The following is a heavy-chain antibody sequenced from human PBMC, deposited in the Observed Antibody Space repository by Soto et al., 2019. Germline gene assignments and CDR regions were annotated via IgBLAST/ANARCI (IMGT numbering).Heavy chain of an antibody. V-gene: IGHV4-59*01. CDR2: IYYSGST. CDR3: AREWYYYDSSGYRVRAFDI. CDR1: GGSICNYY. J-gene: IGHJ3*02. Sequence: PTETLYLTFTVPGGSICNYYCSWLRWPPGKGLEWIGYIYYSGSTNYNPSLESRVTISVDTSKNQFSLKLSSVTAADTAVYYCAREWYYYDSSGYRVRAFDIWGQGTMVS. D-gene: IGHD3-22*01.